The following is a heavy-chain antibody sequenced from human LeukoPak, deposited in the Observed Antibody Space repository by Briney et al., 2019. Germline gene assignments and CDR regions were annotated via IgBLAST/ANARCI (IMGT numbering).Heavy chain of an antibody. CDR1: GYTFTSYY. CDR2: INPSGGST. J-gene: IGHJ4*02. CDR3: ARGFVVVPAAPGGFDY. V-gene: IGHV1-46*03. Sequence: RASVKVSCKASGYTFTSYYMHWVRQAPGQGLEWMGIINPSGGSTSYAQKFQGRVTMTRDTSTSTVYMELSSLGSEDTAVYYCARGFVVVPAAPGGFDYWGQGTLVTVSS. D-gene: IGHD2-2*01.